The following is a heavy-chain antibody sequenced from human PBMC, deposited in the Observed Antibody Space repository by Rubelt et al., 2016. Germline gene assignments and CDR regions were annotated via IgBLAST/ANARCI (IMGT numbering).Heavy chain of an antibody. Sequence: EVQLVESGGDLVQPGESLRLSCASSGFTFSSYAMSWVRQAPGKGLEWVSAISGSGGSTYYADSVKGRFTISRDNSKNTLYLQMSSRRADDTAVDYWLLSSQSYYFDYWGQVTLVTVSS. CDR2: ISGSGGST. V-gene: IGHV3-23*04. CDR3: LLSSQSYYFDY. J-gene: IGHJ4*02. CDR1: GFTFSSYA. D-gene: IGHD3-16*02.